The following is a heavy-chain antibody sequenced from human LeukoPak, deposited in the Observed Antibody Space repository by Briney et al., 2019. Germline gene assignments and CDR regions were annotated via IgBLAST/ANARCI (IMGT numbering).Heavy chain of an antibody. CDR1: GFTFSSYS. Sequence: GGSLRLSCAASGFTFSSYSMNWVRQAPGKGLEWVSYISSSSSTIYYADSVKGRFTISRDNAKNSLYLQMNSLRDEDTAVYYCAGESDMTYYYGMDVWGQGTTVTVSS. J-gene: IGHJ6*02. D-gene: IGHD3-9*01. CDR3: AGESDMTYYYGMDV. V-gene: IGHV3-48*02. CDR2: ISSSSSTI.